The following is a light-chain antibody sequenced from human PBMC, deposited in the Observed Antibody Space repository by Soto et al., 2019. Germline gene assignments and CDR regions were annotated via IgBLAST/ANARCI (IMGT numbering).Light chain of an antibody. CDR1: QSVSSD. V-gene: IGKV3-11*01. Sequence: EIVMTQSPATLSVSPGERATLSCRASQSVSSDFAWYQQKPGQAPRLLIYGASNRATGIPARFSGSGSGTDFTLTISSLEPEDFAVYYCQQRSNGVTFGQGTRLEIK. CDR2: GAS. CDR3: QQRSNGVT. J-gene: IGKJ5*01.